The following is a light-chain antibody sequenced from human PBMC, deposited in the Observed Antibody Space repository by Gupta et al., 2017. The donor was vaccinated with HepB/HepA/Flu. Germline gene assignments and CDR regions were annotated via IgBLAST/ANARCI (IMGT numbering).Light chain of an antibody. CDR3: RSYTSSSNTVV. V-gene: IGLV2-14*01. CDR1: SSDVGGYNY. Sequence: QSALTQPASVSGSPGQSITISCPGTSSDVGGYNYVSWYQQHPGNAPKLMIYDVSNRPSGVSNRFSGSKSATTASLTISGLQAEDEADYYCRSYTSSSNTVVFGGGTKLTVL. J-gene: IGLJ2*01. CDR2: DVS.